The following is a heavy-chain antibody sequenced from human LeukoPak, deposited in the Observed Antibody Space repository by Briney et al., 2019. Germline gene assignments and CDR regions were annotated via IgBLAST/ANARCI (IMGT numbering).Heavy chain of an antibody. D-gene: IGHD3-10*01. CDR1: GGSISTYY. V-gene: IGHV4-59*01. J-gene: IGHJ4*02. Sequence: PSETLPLTCTVSGGSISTYYWSWIRQPPGKGLEWIGYIYYSGRANYNPSLKSRVTISVDTSKNQFSLKLSSVTAADTAVYYCARSYGSGNYFDYWGQGTLVTVSS. CDR3: ARSYGSGNYFDY. CDR2: IYYSGRA.